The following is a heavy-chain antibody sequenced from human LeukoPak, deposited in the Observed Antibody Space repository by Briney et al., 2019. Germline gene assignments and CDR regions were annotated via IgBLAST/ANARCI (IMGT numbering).Heavy chain of an antibody. D-gene: IGHD7-27*01. V-gene: IGHV1-18*01. J-gene: IGHJ4*02. Sequence: ASVKVCCKASGYTFTSYGISWVRQAPGQGLEWMGWISAYNGNTNYAQKLQGRVTMTTDTSTSTAYMELRSLRSDDTAVYYCATVQLGIGGFDYWGQGTLVTVSS. CDR3: ATVQLGIGGFDY. CDR2: ISAYNGNT. CDR1: GYTFTSYG.